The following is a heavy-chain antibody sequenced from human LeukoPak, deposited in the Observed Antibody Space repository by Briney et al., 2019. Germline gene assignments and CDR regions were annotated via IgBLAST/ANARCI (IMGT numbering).Heavy chain of an antibody. CDR1: GFTFSSYS. D-gene: IGHD6-13*01. J-gene: IGHJ6*03. V-gene: IGHV3-48*01. CDR2: ISSSSSTI. Sequence: GGSLRLSCAASGFTFSSYSMNWVRQAPGKGLEWVSYISSSSSTIYYADSVKGRFTISRDNAKNSLYLQMNSLRAEDTAVYYCAREWQQLVRNPYYYYYMDVWGKGTTVTVSS. CDR3: AREWQQLVRNPYYYYYMDV.